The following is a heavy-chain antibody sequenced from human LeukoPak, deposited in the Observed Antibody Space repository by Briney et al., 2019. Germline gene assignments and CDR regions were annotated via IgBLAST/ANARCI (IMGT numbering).Heavy chain of an antibody. CDR2: IDGDESNT. V-gene: IGHV3-74*01. D-gene: IGHD5-12*01. J-gene: IGHJ4*02. Sequence: PGESLTLSCAASGFTFSSYWMQWVRPAPGKGLVWVARIDGDESNTNYADSVKGRFTISRDNAKNTLDLQMNTLRAEDTAVYYCARGYSGYFYYWGQGTLVTVSS. CDR3: ARGYSGYFYY. CDR1: GFTFSSYW.